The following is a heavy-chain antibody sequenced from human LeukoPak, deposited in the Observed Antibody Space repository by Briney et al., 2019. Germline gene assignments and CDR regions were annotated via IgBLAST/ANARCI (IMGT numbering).Heavy chain of an antibody. CDR1: GFTFSSYA. CDR2: ISGSGGST. D-gene: IGHD3-10*01. J-gene: IGHJ4*02. Sequence: PGGSLRLSCAASGFTFSSYAMSWVRQAPGKGLEWVSAISGSGGSTYYADSVKGRFTISRDNSKNTLYLQMNSLRAEDTAVYYCAKDRFLIPGSGYFDYWGQGTLVTVSS. CDR3: AKDRFLIPGSGYFDY. V-gene: IGHV3-23*01.